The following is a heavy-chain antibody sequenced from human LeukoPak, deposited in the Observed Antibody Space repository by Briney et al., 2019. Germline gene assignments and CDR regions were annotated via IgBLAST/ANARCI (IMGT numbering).Heavy chain of an antibody. CDR2: IKQDGSEK. D-gene: IGHD5-24*01. CDR1: GFTFSSYW. J-gene: IGHJ4*02. V-gene: IGHV3-7*01. Sequence: GGSLRLSCAASGFTFSSYWMSWVRQAPGKGLEWVANIKQDGSEKYYVDSVKGRFTISRDNAKNTLYLQMNSLRDEDTAVYYCARVGGYNSYFDYWGQGSLVTVSS. CDR3: ARVGGYNSYFDY.